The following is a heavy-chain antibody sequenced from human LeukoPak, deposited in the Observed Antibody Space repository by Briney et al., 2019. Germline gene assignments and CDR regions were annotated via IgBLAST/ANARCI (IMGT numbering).Heavy chain of an antibody. J-gene: IGHJ4*02. CDR3: AKPGRYGSGEGHFDY. Sequence: SGGSLRLSCAASGFTFSSYGMHWVRQAPGKGLEWVAFIRYDGSNKYYADSVKGRFTISRDNSKTTLYLQMNSLRAEDTAVYYCAKPGRYGSGEGHFDYWGQGTLVTVSS. CDR2: IRYDGSNK. D-gene: IGHD3-10*01. CDR1: GFTFSSYG. V-gene: IGHV3-30*02.